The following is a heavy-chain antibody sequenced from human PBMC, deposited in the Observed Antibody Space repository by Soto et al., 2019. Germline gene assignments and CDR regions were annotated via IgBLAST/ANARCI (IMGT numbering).Heavy chain of an antibody. Sequence: GGSLRLSCAASGFTFSSYWMSWVRQAPGKGLEWVANIKQDGSEKYYVDSVKGRFTISRDNAKNSLYLQMNSLRAEDTAVYYSAREVYSSSGDYFDYWGQGTLVTVSS. V-gene: IGHV3-7*05. J-gene: IGHJ4*02. CDR3: AREVYSSSGDYFDY. CDR1: GFTFSSYW. D-gene: IGHD6-6*01. CDR2: IKQDGSEK.